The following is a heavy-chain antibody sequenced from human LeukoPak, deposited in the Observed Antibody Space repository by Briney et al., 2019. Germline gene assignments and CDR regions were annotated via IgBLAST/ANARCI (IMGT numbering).Heavy chain of an antibody. CDR3: ARVTDSSSWYTHLGGYYYYYMDV. D-gene: IGHD6-13*01. Sequence: PGGSLRLSCAASGFTFSSYWMSWVRQAPGKGLEWVANIKQDGSEKYYVDSVKGRFTISRDNAKNSLYLQMNSLRAEDTAVYYCARVTDSSSWYTHLGGYYYYYMDVWGKGTTVTVSS. V-gene: IGHV3-7*01. J-gene: IGHJ6*03. CDR2: IKQDGSEK. CDR1: GFTFSSYW.